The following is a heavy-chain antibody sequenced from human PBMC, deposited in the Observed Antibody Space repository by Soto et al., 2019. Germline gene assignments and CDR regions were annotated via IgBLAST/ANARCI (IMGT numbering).Heavy chain of an antibody. Sequence: QVQLVQSGAEVKKPGSSVKVSCKASGGTFSRYAISWVRQAPGQGLEWMGGIIPIFGTANYAQKFQGRVTITADESTSTAYMELSSLRSEDTAVYYCARGEAARPYYYYYDMDVWGQGTTVTVSS. J-gene: IGHJ6*02. CDR1: GGTFSRYA. V-gene: IGHV1-69*01. CDR2: IIPIFGTA. CDR3: ARGEAARPYYYYYDMDV. D-gene: IGHD6-6*01.